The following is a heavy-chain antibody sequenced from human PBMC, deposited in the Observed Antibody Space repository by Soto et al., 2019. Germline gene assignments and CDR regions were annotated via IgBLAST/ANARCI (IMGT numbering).Heavy chain of an antibody. CDR3: ARAEGGYCSSTSCPGYYYGMDV. CDR1: GGTFSSYA. J-gene: IGHJ6*02. Sequence: QVQLVQSGAEVKKPGSSVKVSCKASGGTFSSYAISWVRQAPGQGLEWMGGIIPIFGTANYAQKFQGRVTITADESTSTAYMELSSLRSEDMAVYYCARAEGGYCSSTSCPGYYYGMDVWGQGTTVTVSS. D-gene: IGHD2-2*01. CDR2: IIPIFGTA. V-gene: IGHV1-69*01.